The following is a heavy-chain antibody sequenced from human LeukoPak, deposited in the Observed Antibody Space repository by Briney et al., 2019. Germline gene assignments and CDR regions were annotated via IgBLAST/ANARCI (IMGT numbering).Heavy chain of an antibody. D-gene: IGHD1-26*01. CDR3: ARHEYSGSYYGLSWFDP. CDR1: GGSISSSGYY. CDR2: IYYSGST. Sequence: PSETLSLTCTVSGGSISSSGYYWGWIRQPPGTGREWIASIYYSGSTYDNPSLKSRVTISVDTSKNQLSLKLSSLTAADTAVYYCARHEYSGSYYGLSWFDPWGQGTLVTVSS. V-gene: IGHV4-39*01. J-gene: IGHJ5*02.